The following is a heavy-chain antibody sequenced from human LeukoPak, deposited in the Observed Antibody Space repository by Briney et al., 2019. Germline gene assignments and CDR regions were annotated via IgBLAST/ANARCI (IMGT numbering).Heavy chain of an antibody. J-gene: IGHJ4*02. CDR3: ARVTSRDPLHY. CDR2: IKHDGSEK. V-gene: IGHV3-7*03. CDR1: GFSFSSYW. Sequence: GGSLRLSCAASGFSFSSYWMSWVRQAPGKGLEWLANIKHDGSEKYYVGSVKGRFTISRDSAKNSLYLQMNSLRAEDTAFYYCARVTSRDPLHYWGQGTLVTVSS. D-gene: IGHD2-21*02.